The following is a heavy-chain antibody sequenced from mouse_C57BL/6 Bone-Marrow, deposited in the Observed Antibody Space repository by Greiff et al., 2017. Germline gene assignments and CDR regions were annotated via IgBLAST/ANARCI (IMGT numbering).Heavy chain of an antibody. Sequence: EVKLMESGGGLVKPGGSLKLSCAASGFTFSDYGMHWVRQAPEKGLAWVAYISSGSSTIYYADTVKGRFTISRDNAKNPLFLQMTSLRSEDTAMYYCAGYGSRPSWFAYWGQGTLVTVSA. CDR1: GFTFSDYG. J-gene: IGHJ3*01. CDR3: AGYGSRPSWFAY. V-gene: IGHV5-17*01. D-gene: IGHD1-1*01. CDR2: ISSGSSTI.